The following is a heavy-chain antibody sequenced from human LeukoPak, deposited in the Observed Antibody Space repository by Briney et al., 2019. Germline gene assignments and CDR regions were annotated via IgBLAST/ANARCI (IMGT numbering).Heavy chain of an antibody. V-gene: IGHV3-23*01. CDR3: ARDSSWGSGIYRFDY. CDR1: GFIFSSYA. J-gene: IGHJ4*02. Sequence: PGGSLRLSCAASGFIFSSYAMSWVRQAPGKGLEWVSTISNSDGSTYYADSVKGRFSISRDNAENTLYLQMNSLRADDTAVYYCARDSSWGSGIYRFDYWGQGTLVTVSS. D-gene: IGHD3-10*01. CDR2: ISNSDGST.